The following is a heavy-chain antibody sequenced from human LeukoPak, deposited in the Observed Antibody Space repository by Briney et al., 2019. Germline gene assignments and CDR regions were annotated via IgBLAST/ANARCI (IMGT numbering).Heavy chain of an antibody. CDR1: GFTFSNYA. V-gene: IGHV3-23*01. Sequence: PGGSLRLSCAASGFTFSNYAMSWVGQAPRKGLEWVSSIGDSGSTTYYADSVKGRFTISRDNSKNTLYLQMNSLRAEDTALYYCAKVRGSGTFAALDIWGQGTMVTVSS. CDR2: IGDSGSTT. J-gene: IGHJ3*02. D-gene: IGHD2-2*01. CDR3: AKVRGSGTFAALDI.